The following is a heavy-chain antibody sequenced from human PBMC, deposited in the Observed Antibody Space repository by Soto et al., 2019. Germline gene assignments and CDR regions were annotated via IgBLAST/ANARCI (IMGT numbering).Heavy chain of an antibody. Sequence: ASVKVSCKASGYTFTSYAMHCVRQAPGQRLEWMGWINAGNGNTKYSQKFRGRVTITRDTSASTAYMELNSLRAEDTAVYYCARDLDYGALGLAFDYWGQGTLVTVSS. D-gene: IGHD4-17*01. CDR3: ARDLDYGALGLAFDY. V-gene: IGHV1-3*01. CDR2: INAGNGNT. J-gene: IGHJ4*02. CDR1: GYTFTSYA.